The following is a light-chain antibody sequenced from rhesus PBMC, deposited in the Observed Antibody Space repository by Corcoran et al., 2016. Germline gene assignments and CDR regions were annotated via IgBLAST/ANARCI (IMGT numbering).Light chain of an antibody. V-gene: IGKV3-24*03. CDR3: LQSSDWWT. J-gene: IGKJ1*01. Sequence: EIVMTQSPATLALSPGERATLSCRASQIIRNFLAWYQQKPGQAPRLLIYGASSRATGIPDGFSGSGAGTEFTLTISGLGPEDAGVYFCLQSSDWWTFGQGTKVEIQ. CDR2: GAS. CDR1: QIIRNF.